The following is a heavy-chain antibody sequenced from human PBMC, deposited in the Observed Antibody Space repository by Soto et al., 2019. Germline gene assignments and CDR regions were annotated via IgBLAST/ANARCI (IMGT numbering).Heavy chain of an antibody. D-gene: IGHD3-10*01. CDR1: GYSISSGYY. Sequence: PSETLSLTCAVSGYSISSGYYWGWIRQPPGKGLEWIGSIYHSGSTYYNPSLKSRVTISVDTSKNQFSLKLSSVTAADTAVYYCARDRGDYYGSGSYQKLHYYGMDVWGQGTTVTVSS. CDR3: ARDRGDYYGSGSYQKLHYYGMDV. CDR2: IYHSGST. V-gene: IGHV4-38-2*02. J-gene: IGHJ6*02.